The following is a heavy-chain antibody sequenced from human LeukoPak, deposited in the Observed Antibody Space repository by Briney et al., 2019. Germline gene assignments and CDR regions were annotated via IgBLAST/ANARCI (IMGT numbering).Heavy chain of an antibody. D-gene: IGHD5-18*01. CDR1: GFNFDGYL. CDR3: ARHLSGVTGYTYGRGIDY. V-gene: IGHV3-7*01. Sequence: GGSLRLSCTASGFNFDGYLISWVRQAPGKGLEWVANIKKDGSEKYYVDSVKGRFTISGDNAKTSLYLQMISLRAEDTAVYYCARHLSGVTGYTYGRGIDYWGQGTLVTVSS. CDR2: IKKDGSEK. J-gene: IGHJ4*02.